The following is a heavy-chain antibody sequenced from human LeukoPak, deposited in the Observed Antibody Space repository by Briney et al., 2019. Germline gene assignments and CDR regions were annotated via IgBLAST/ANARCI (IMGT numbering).Heavy chain of an antibody. Sequence: GESLKISCKVSGYNLSNYWIGWVRQMPGKGLEWMGIIYPGYSDTKYSPSFQGQVTISADKSISTAYLQWGSLKASDTAMYYCARHPVAGIVYWGQGTLVTVSS. D-gene: IGHD6-19*01. CDR3: ARHPVAGIVY. CDR1: GYNLSNYW. V-gene: IGHV5-51*01. CDR2: IYPGYSDT. J-gene: IGHJ4*02.